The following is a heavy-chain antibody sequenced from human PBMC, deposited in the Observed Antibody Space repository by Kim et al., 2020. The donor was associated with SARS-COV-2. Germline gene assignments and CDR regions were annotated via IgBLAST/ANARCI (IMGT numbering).Heavy chain of an antibody. D-gene: IGHD6-19*01. CDR1: GGSISSSSYY. Sequence: SETLSLTCTVSGGSISSSSYYWGWIRQPPGKGLEWIGSIYYSGSTYYNPSLKSRVTISVDTSKNQFSLKLSSVTAADTAVYYCARHRLGKGYYFDYWGQG. CDR2: IYYSGST. V-gene: IGHV4-39*01. CDR3: ARHRLGKGYYFDY. J-gene: IGHJ4*02.